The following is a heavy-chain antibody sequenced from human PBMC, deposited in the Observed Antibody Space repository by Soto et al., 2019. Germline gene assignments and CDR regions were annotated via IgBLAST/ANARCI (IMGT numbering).Heavy chain of an antibody. D-gene: IGHD1-26*01. J-gene: IGHJ4*02. CDR2: IRETGNT. V-gene: IGHV3-23*01. Sequence: GGSLRLSCAASGFTFSNYAMSWIRQAPGKGLEWVSTIRETGNTYYADSVRGRFATFRDNSENTLYLQMSSLRAEDTAVYYCAKQQMGVIRALDYWGQGTLVTVSS. CDR3: AKQQMGVIRALDY. CDR1: GFTFSNYA.